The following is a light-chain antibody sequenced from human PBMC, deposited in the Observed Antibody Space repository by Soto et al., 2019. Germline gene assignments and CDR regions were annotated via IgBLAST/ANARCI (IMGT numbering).Light chain of an antibody. V-gene: IGLV1-36*01. CDR1: SSNIGNNA. J-gene: IGLJ1*01. CDR3: AAWDDSLNGYV. Sequence: QSALTQPPSVSEAPRQRVTISCSGSSSNIGNNAVNWYQQLPGKAPKLLIYYDDLLPSGVSDRFSGSKSGTSASLAISGLQSEDEADYCCAAWDDSLNGYVFGTGTKVTVL. CDR2: YDD.